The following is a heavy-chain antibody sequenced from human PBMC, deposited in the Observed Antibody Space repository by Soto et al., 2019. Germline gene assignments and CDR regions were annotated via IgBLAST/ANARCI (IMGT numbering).Heavy chain of an antibody. D-gene: IGHD2-21*02. CDR3: ARTRGVVTPYFDY. J-gene: IGHJ4*02. CDR2: IKKDGSEK. CDR1: GFTFGSYS. Sequence: GGSLRLSCAASGFTFGSYSMSWVRQAPGEGLEWVATIKKDGSEKYYVDSVKGRFSISRDNAKNSLSLQMNSLRAEDTAVYYCARTRGVVTPYFDYWGQGILVTVSS. V-gene: IGHV3-7*01.